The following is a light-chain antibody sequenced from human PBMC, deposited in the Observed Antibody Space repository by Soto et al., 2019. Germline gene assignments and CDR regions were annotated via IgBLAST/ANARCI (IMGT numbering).Light chain of an antibody. Sequence: EIVLTQSPGTLSLSPGERATLSCRASQSVSSSYLAWYQQKPGQAPRLLIYGASSRATGIADRFSGSGSGTDFTLTISRLEPEAFAVYYCQQYGRTFGQGTKVEIK. CDR2: GAS. V-gene: IGKV3-20*01. CDR3: QQYGRT. CDR1: QSVSSSY. J-gene: IGKJ1*01.